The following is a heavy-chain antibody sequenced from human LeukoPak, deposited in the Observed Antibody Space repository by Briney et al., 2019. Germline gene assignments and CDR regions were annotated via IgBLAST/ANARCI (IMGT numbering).Heavy chain of an antibody. Sequence: GGSLRLSCEASGFNFSSYGMRWVRQAPGKGLEWVAVLSADGSHKQFADSVKDRFAISRDNSKKTLYLQMNGLRAEDTAVYYCAKGGVSDRGSWYGDYFDYWGQGTLVTVSS. CDR2: LSADGSHK. CDR3: AKGGVSDRGSWYGDYFDY. V-gene: IGHV3-30*18. J-gene: IGHJ4*02. CDR1: GFNFSSYG. D-gene: IGHD6-13*01.